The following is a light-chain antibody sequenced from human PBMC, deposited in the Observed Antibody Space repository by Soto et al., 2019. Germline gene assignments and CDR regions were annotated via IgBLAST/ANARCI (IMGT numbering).Light chain of an antibody. Sequence: IVLTQSAGTMSWSPGESATSSCKASQSVSSSYLAWYQQKPGQAPRLLLYGASSRSTDIPDRLSGSGSGRVFTLAIGRLEPEEFAVYCCQQEGSSPQVPFGGGTKGEIK. CDR2: GAS. CDR3: QQEGSSPQVP. CDR1: QSVSSSY. J-gene: IGKJ4*01. V-gene: IGKV3-20*01.